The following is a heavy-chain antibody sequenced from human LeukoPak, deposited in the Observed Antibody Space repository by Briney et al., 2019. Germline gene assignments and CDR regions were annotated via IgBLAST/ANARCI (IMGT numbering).Heavy chain of an antibody. Sequence: GGSLRLSCAASGFTVSSNYMSWVRQAPGKGLEWVSVIYSGGSTSYADSVKGRFTISRDNFRNTLYLQMNSLRAEDTAVYYCARDADGHLDLWGRGTLVTVSS. CDR3: ARDADGHLDL. CDR2: IYSGGST. J-gene: IGHJ2*01. D-gene: IGHD5-24*01. V-gene: IGHV3-53*01. CDR1: GFTVSSNY.